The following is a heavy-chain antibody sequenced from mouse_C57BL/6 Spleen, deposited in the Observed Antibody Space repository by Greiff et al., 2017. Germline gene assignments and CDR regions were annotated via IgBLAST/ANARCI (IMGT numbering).Heavy chain of an antibody. V-gene: IGHV1-69*01. CDR2: IDPSDSYT. CDR1: GYTFTSYW. CDR3: ARRTAQAAWFAY. J-gene: IGHJ3*01. D-gene: IGHD3-2*02. Sequence: VQLQQPGAELVMPGASVKLYCKASGYTFTSYWMHWVKQRPGQGLEWIGEIDPSDSYTNYNQKFKGKSTLTVDKSSSTAYMQLSSLTSEDSAVYYCARRTAQAAWFAYWGQGTLVTVSA.